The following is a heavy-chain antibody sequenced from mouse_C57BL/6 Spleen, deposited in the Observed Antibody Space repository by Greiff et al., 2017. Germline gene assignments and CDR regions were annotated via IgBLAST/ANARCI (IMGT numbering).Heavy chain of an antibody. CDR1: GYAFSSSW. CDR2: IYPGDGDT. V-gene: IGHV1-82*01. Sequence: QVQLKESGPELVKPGASVKLSCKASGYAFSSSWMNWVKQRPGKGLAWIGRIYPGDGDTNYNGKFKGKATLTADKSSSTAYMQLRSLTSEDSAVYFCARSYYYGSSYDWYYDVWGTGTTVTVSS. D-gene: IGHD1-1*01. J-gene: IGHJ1*03. CDR3: ARSYYYGSSYDWYYDV.